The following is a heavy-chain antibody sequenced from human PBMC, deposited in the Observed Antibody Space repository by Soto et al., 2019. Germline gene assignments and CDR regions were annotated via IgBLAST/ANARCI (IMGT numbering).Heavy chain of an antibody. D-gene: IGHD3-16*02. J-gene: IGHJ4*02. V-gene: IGHV1-69*13. Sequence: SVKVCCKASGGTFSSYAISWVRQAPGQGLEWMGGIIPIFGTANYAQKFQGRVTITADESTSTAYMELSSLRSEDTAVYYCARGLRMGELSSTLDYWGQGTLVTVSS. CDR1: GGTFSSYA. CDR3: ARGLRMGELSSTLDY. CDR2: IIPIFGTA.